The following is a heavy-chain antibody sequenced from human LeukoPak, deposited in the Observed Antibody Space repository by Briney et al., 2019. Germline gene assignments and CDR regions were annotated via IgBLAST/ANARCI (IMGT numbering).Heavy chain of an antibody. Sequence: GGSLRLSCAASGFSFNSYGIHWVRQAPGKGLEWVAFIRFDGLNKYYADSVQGRFTISRDNSKNTVYLQMSSLRPEDDTAVYYCAKPSNITAAGIRSYIDYWGQGTLVTVSS. CDR3: AKPSNITAAGIRSYIDY. V-gene: IGHV3-30*02. CDR1: GFSFNSYG. J-gene: IGHJ4*02. CDR2: IRFDGLNK. D-gene: IGHD6-13*01.